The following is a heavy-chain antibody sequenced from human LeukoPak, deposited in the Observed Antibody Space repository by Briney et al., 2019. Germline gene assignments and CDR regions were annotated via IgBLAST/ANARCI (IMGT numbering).Heavy chain of an antibody. CDR1: GFTFSSYG. J-gene: IGHJ4*02. V-gene: IGHV3-23*01. CDR3: ARVGATSWY. D-gene: IGHD1-26*01. CDR2: ISGSGGST. Sequence: PGGSLRLSCAASGFTFSSYGMSWVRQAPGKGLEWVSAISGSGGSTYYADSVKGRFTISRDNAKNTLFLQVNSLRVEDTAVYYCARVGATSWYWGQGTLVTVSS.